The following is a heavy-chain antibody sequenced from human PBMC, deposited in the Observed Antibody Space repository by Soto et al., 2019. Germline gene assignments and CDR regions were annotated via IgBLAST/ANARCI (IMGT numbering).Heavy chain of an antibody. V-gene: IGHV3-21*01. CDR2: ISSSSSYI. D-gene: IGHD2-2*01. Sequence: PGGSLRLSCAASGFTFSSYSMNWVRQAPGKGLEWVSSISSSSSYIYYADSVKGRFTISRDNAKNSLYLQMNSLRAEDTAVYYCAISSTKYCSSTSCYAFDIWGQGTMVTVSS. CDR1: GFTFSSYS. J-gene: IGHJ3*02. CDR3: AISSTKYCSSTSCYAFDI.